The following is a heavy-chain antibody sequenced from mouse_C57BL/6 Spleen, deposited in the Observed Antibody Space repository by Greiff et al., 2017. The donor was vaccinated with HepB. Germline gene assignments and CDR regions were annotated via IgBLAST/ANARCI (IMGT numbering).Heavy chain of an antibody. Sequence: QVHVKQPGAELVMPGASVKLSCKASGYTFTSYWMHWVKQRPGQGLEWIGEIDPSDSYTNYNQKFKGKSTLTVDKSSSTAYMQLSSLTSEDSAVYYCARRHYDYDDGPWYFDVWGTGTTVTVSS. CDR3: ARRHYDYDDGPWYFDV. V-gene: IGHV1-69*01. D-gene: IGHD2-4*01. J-gene: IGHJ1*03. CDR1: GYTFTSYW. CDR2: IDPSDSYT.